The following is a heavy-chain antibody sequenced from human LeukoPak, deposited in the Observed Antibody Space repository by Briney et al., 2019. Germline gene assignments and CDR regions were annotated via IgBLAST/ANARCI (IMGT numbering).Heavy chain of an antibody. Sequence: PGGSLRLSCSASGFTFSSYAMHWVRQAPGKGLEYVSAISSNGGSTYYADSVKGRFTISRDNSKNTLCLQMSSLRAEDTAVYYCVKPANGLVSYFDYWGQGTLVTVSS. J-gene: IGHJ4*02. V-gene: IGHV3-64D*09. CDR3: VKPANGLVSYFDY. D-gene: IGHD3/OR15-3a*01. CDR1: GFTFSSYA. CDR2: ISSNGGST.